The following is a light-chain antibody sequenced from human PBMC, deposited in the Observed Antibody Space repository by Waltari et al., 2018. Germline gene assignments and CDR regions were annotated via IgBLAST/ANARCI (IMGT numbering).Light chain of an antibody. V-gene: IGKV1-5*03. J-gene: IGKJ2*01. Sequence: IQMTQSTSTLSASVGDRAIITCRASQAITNWMAWYPPKPGKAPKLLIYKASTLKSGVPSRFSGSGSGTEFTLTISSLQPEDFATYYCQQYKTDSTFGQGTKLEIK. CDR3: QQYKTDST. CDR2: KAS. CDR1: QAITNW.